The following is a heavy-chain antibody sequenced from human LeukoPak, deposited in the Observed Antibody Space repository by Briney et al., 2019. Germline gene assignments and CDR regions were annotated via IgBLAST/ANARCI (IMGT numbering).Heavy chain of an antibody. CDR3: AREPWPGHYMDI. D-gene: IGHD7-27*01. J-gene: IGHJ6*03. CDR1: GGAISSYY. Sequence: SSETLSLTCTVSGGAISSYYWSWIRQPPGKGLEWIGYVYYSGSTNYNSSLKSRVTISVDTSKNQFSLKLSSVTTADTAVYYCAREPWPGHYMDIWGKGTTVTVSS. CDR2: VYYSGST. V-gene: IGHV4-59*01.